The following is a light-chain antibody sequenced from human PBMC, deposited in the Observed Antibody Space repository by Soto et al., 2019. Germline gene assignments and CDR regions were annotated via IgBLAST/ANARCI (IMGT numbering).Light chain of an antibody. CDR2: EVT. J-gene: IGLJ1*01. CDR3: SSHTSGSTRV. CDR1: FSDVGGYDY. V-gene: IGLV2-14*01. Sequence: QSVLTQPASVSGSPGQSIAISCTGTFSDVGGYDYVSWYQQHPDKAPKLMIYEVTKRPSGVSNRFSGSKSGNKASLTISGLQPEDEADYYCSSHTSGSTRVFGSGTKLTVL.